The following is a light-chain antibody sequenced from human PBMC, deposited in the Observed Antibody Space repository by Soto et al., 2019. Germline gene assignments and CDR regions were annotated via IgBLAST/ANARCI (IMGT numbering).Light chain of an antibody. CDR1: QTVSSNF. Sequence: EIPLTQSPGTISPPLQARPTLSCSASQTVSSNFLAWYQQKPGQAPRLLIFDASTRATGIPDRFTGSGSGTDFTLTISSLEPEDFAVYYCQYYGDPPKTFGPGTKVDIK. J-gene: IGKJ1*01. V-gene: IGKV3-20*01. CDR2: DAS. CDR3: QYYGDPPKT.